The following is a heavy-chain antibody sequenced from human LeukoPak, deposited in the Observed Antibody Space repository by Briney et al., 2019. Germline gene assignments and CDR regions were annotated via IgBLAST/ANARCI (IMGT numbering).Heavy chain of an antibody. V-gene: IGHV3-23*01. D-gene: IGHD4-17*01. CDR3: AKYYGDDPDYYYYIDV. CDR1: GFTFSHYG. Sequence: GGSLRLSCAASGFTFSHYGMSWVRHAPGKGLEWVSAISGSGYSTYYADSVKGRFTISRDNSKNTLYLQMNSLRAEDTAVYYCAKYYGDDPDYYYYIDVWGKGTTVTISS. J-gene: IGHJ6*03. CDR2: ISGSGYST.